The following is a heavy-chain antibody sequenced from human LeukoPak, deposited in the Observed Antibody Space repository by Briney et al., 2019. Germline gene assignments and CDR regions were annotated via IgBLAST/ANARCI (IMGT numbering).Heavy chain of an antibody. V-gene: IGHV3-7*01. CDR1: GFSFRVYW. D-gene: IGHD3-16*01. Sequence: GGSLRLSCAASGFSFRVYWMTWGRQAPGKRPEWVANINDDGRERYYVDSVRGRFTISRDNDKNSLYLEMNSLRADDTAVYFCVQGGHFDFWGQEVPVTVSS. CDR3: VQGGHFDF. CDR2: INDDGRER. J-gene: IGHJ4*02.